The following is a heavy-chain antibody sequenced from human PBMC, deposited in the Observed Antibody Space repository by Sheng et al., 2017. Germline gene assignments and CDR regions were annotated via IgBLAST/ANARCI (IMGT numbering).Heavy chain of an antibody. D-gene: IGHD4-17*01. CDR2: IWYDGSNK. CDR1: GFTFSSYG. CDR3: ARDVSTLTIRHYGMDV. Sequence: QVQLVESGGGVVQPGRSLRLSCAASGFTFSSYGMHWVRQAPGKGMEWVAVIWYDGSNKYYADSVKGRFTISRDNSKNTLYLQMNSLRAEDTAVYYCARDVSTLTIRHYGMDVWGRTGPRSPSSS. J-gene: IGHJ6*04. V-gene: IGHV3-33*01.